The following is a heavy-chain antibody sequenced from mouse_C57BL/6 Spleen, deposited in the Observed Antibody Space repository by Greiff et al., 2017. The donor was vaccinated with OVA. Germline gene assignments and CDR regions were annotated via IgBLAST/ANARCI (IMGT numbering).Heavy chain of an antibody. V-gene: IGHV1-69*01. D-gene: IGHD2-5*01. J-gene: IGHJ4*01. CDR2: IDPSDSYT. Sequence: QVQLQQPGAELVMPGASVKLSCKASGYTFTSYWMHWVKQRPGQGLEWIGEIDPSDSYTNYNQKFKGKSTLTVDKSSSTAYMQLSSLTSEDSAVYYCARSRDSNWGDYWGQGTSVTVSS. CDR3: ARSRDSNWGDY. CDR1: GYTFTSYW.